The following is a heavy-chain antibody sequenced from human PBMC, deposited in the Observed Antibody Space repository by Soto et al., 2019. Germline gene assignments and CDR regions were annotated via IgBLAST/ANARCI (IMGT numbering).Heavy chain of an antibody. Sequence: ASVKVSCKASGYTFTSYGISWVRQAPGQGLEWMGWISAYNGNTNYAQKLQGRVTMTTDTSTSTAYMELRSLRSDDTAVYYCARDPIAARLDHDTFDIWGQGTMVTV. D-gene: IGHD6-6*01. CDR3: ARDPIAARLDHDTFDI. V-gene: IGHV1-18*01. J-gene: IGHJ3*02. CDR2: ISAYNGNT. CDR1: GYTFTSYG.